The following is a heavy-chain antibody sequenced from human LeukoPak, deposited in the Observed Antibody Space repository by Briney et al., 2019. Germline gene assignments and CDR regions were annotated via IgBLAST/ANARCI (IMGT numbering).Heavy chain of an antibody. J-gene: IGHJ4*02. Sequence: GGSLRLSCAASGFTFSSYAMSWVRQAPGKGLEWVSAISGSGGSTYYADSVKGRFTISRDNSKNTLYLQMNSLRAEDTAVYYCAKDHGQDCSSTSCYNLFDYWGQGTLVTVSS. D-gene: IGHD2-2*02. V-gene: IGHV3-23*01. CDR2: ISGSGGST. CDR3: AKDHGQDCSSTSCYNLFDY. CDR1: GFTFSSYA.